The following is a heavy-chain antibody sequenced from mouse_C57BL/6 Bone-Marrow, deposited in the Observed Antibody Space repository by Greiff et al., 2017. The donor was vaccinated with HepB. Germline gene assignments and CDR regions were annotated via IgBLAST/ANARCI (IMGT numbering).Heavy chain of an antibody. CDR1: GYTFTSYW. Sequence: VQLQQPGAELVKPGASVKLSCKASGYTFTSYWMQWVKQRPGQGLEWIGEIDPSDSYTNYNQKFKGKATLTVDTSSSTAYMQLSSLTSEDSAVYYCARYYGSSYVDYWGQGTTLTVSS. J-gene: IGHJ2*01. V-gene: IGHV1-50*01. CDR3: ARYYGSSYVDY. D-gene: IGHD1-1*01. CDR2: IDPSDSYT.